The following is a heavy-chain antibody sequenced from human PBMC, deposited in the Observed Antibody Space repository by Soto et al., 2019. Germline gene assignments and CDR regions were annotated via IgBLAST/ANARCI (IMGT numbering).Heavy chain of an antibody. CDR3: ARPGPVGYCSGGSCYVDY. Sequence: ASVKVSCKASGYTSTSYGISWVRQAPGQGLEWMGWISAYNGNTNYAQKLQGRVTMTTDTSTSTAYMELRSLRSDDTAVYYCARPGPVGYCSGGSCYVDYWGQGTLVTVSS. CDR2: ISAYNGNT. V-gene: IGHV1-18*01. D-gene: IGHD2-15*01. J-gene: IGHJ4*02. CDR1: GYTSTSYG.